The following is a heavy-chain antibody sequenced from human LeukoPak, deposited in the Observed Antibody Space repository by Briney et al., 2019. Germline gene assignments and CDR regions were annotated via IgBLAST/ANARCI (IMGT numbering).Heavy chain of an antibody. J-gene: IGHJ4*02. Sequence: SETLSLTWAVYGGSFSGYYWSWIRQPPGKGLEWIGEINHSGSTNYNPSLKSRVTISVDTSKNQFSLKLSSVTAADTAVYYCARGRVKKYYYDSSGYDNWGQGTLVTVSS. V-gene: IGHV4-34*01. CDR3: ARGRVKKYYYDSSGYDN. CDR1: GGSFSGYY. D-gene: IGHD3-22*01. CDR2: INHSGST.